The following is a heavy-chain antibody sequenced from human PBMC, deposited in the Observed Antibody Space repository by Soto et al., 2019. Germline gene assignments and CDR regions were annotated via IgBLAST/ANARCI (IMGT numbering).Heavy chain of an antibody. CDR1: GDSVSSNSAA. CDR3: AREATAARRAFDY. J-gene: IGHJ4*02. D-gene: IGHD6-6*01. Sequence: QVQLQQSGPGLVKPSQTLSLTCAISGDSVSSNSAAWNWIRQSPSRGLEWLGRKYYRYKWYNDYAVPAKRRITINPDTSKNQYALQLNSVTPEDTAEYYCAREATAARRAFDYWGQGTLVTVSS. CDR2: KYYRYKWYN. V-gene: IGHV6-1*01.